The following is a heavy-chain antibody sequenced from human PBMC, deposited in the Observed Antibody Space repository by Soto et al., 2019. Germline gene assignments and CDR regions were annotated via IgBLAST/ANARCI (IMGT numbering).Heavy chain of an antibody. V-gene: IGHV2-5*02. CDR3: AHRVLRTVFGLVTTTAIYFDF. Sequence: QITLNESGPTVVRPTETLTLTCRFSGFSLTTSGVGVGWIRQSPGKAPEWLAHIYWDDDKRYSASLKSRLTITKDNSKNQVVLTVSDLDPTDTATYYCAHRVLRTVFGLVTTTAIYFDFWGQGTPVAVSS. D-gene: IGHD3-3*01. J-gene: IGHJ4*02. CDR2: IYWDDDK. CDR1: GFSLTTSGVG.